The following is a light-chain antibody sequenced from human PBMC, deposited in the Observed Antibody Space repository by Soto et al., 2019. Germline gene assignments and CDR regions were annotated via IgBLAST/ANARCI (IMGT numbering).Light chain of an antibody. V-gene: IGLV2-14*01. CDR2: DVS. CDR1: SSDVGGYNY. Sequence: QSALTQPASVSGSPGQSITISCTGTSSDVGGYNYVSWYQQHPGKAPKLMIYDVSNRPSGVSNRFSGSKSGYTASLTISGLQAEDEADYYCTSYTSSGTLVFGGGTKVTVL. J-gene: IGLJ3*02. CDR3: TSYTSSGTLV.